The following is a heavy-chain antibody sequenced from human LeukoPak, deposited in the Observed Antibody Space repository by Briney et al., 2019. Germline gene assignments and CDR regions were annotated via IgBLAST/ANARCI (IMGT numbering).Heavy chain of an antibody. V-gene: IGHV1-69*05. Sequence: ASVKVSCKASGGTFSSYAISWVRQAPGQGLEWTGRIIPIFGTANYAQKFQGRVTITTDESTSTAYMELSSLRSEDTAVYYCARPLGQLEDDAFDIWGQGTMVTVSS. CDR3: ARPLGQLEDDAFDI. D-gene: IGHD1-1*01. J-gene: IGHJ3*02. CDR2: IIPIFGTA. CDR1: GGTFSSYA.